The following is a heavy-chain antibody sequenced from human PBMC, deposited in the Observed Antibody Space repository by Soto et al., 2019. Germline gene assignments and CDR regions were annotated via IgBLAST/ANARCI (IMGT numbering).Heavy chain of an antibody. Sequence: SETLSLTCTVSGGSISSYYWSWIRQPPGKGLEWIGYIYYSGSTNYNPSLKSRVTISVDTSKNQFSLKLSSVTAADTAVYYCARHLDPDYYYYYMDVWGKGTTVTVSS. CDR1: GGSISSYY. CDR3: ARHLDPDYYYYYMDV. J-gene: IGHJ6*03. V-gene: IGHV4-59*01. CDR2: IYYSGST.